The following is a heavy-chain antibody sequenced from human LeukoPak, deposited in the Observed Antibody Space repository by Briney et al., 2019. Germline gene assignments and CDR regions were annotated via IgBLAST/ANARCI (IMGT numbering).Heavy chain of an antibody. CDR1: GGSISSSSYY. D-gene: IGHD3-16*02. CDR2: IYYSGST. J-gene: IGHJ4*02. V-gene: IGHV4-39*07. Sequence: SETLSLTCTVSGGSISSSSYYWGWIRQPPGKGLEWIGSIYYSGSTYYNPSLKSRVTISVDTSKNQFSLKLSSVTAADTAVYYCARLYNRRMGYWGQGTLVTVSS. CDR3: ARLYNRRMGY.